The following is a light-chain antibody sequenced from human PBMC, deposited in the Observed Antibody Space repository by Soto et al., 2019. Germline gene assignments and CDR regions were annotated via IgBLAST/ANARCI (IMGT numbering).Light chain of an antibody. V-gene: IGKV3-20*01. CDR2: GAS. CDR1: QSVSSSY. CDR3: QQYGSPLT. Sequence: EIVLTQSPGTLSLSPGERATLSCRASQSVSSSYLACYQQKPGQAPRLLIYGASSRATGIPDRFSGSGSGTDFTLTISRLEPEDFAVYYCQQYGSPLTFVGGTKVEIK. J-gene: IGKJ4*01.